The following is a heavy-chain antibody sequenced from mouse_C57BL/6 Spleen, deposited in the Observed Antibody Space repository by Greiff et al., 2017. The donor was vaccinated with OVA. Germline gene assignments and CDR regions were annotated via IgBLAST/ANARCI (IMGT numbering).Heavy chain of an antibody. CDR3: ARRRAASSDAMDY. CDR2: INPNNGGT. CDR1: GYTFTDYY. D-gene: IGHD6-1*01. J-gene: IGHJ4*01. Sequence: EVQLQQSGPELVKPGASVKISCKASGYTFTDYYMNWVKQSHGKSLEWIGDINPNNGGTSYNQKFKGKATLTVDKSSSTAYMELRSLTSEDSAVYYCARRRAASSDAMDYWGQGTSVTVSS. V-gene: IGHV1-26*01.